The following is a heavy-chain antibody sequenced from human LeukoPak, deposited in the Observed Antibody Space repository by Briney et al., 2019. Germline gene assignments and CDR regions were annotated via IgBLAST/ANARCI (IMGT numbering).Heavy chain of an antibody. V-gene: IGHV3-23*01. Sequence: GGSLRLSCAASGFTFSTYDMSWVRQAPGKGLEWDSFISHSGIIANYADSVKGRFTISRDNSKNTLYLQMNSLRLEDTAVYYCAKAVPTATHYWGQGTLVTVSS. CDR2: ISHSGIIA. D-gene: IGHD2-15*01. CDR1: GFTFSTYD. J-gene: IGHJ4*02. CDR3: AKAVPTATHY.